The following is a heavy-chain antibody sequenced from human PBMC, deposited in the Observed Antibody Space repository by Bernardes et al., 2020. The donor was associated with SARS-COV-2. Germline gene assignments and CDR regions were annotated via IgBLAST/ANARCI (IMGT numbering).Heavy chain of an antibody. CDR1: GYTFTGYY. Sequence: ASLKVYCKASGYTFTGYYMHWVRQAPGQGLEWMGWINPNSGGTNYAQKFQGRVTMTRDTSISTAYMELSRLRSDDTAVYYCATSHFWSGYYVLDAFDIWGQGTMVTVSS. V-gene: IGHV1-2*02. D-gene: IGHD3-3*02. J-gene: IGHJ3*02. CDR2: INPNSGGT. CDR3: ATSHFWSGYYVLDAFDI.